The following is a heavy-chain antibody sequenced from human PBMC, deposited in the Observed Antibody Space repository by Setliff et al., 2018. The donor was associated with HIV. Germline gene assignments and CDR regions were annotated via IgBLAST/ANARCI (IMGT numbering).Heavy chain of an antibody. CDR1: GGPISSYY. J-gene: IGHJ4*02. CDR3: ASQPAYSTDWYPPGYFDY. Sequence: SETLSLTCTVSGGPISSYYWSWIRQPPGKGLEWIGYIYYSGRTNYNPSLKSRVTISVDTSRDQFSLKLTSVTAADTAVYYCASQPAYSTDWYPPGYFDYWGQGTLVTVSS. V-gene: IGHV4-59*08. CDR2: IYYSGRT. D-gene: IGHD6-19*01.